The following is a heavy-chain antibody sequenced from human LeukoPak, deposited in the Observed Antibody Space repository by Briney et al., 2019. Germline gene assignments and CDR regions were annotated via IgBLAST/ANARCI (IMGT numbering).Heavy chain of an antibody. D-gene: IGHD3-9*01. CDR3: AKNRYYDILTGVFDY. V-gene: IGHV3-21*05. J-gene: IGHJ4*02. CDR2: ISSSSSYI. CDR1: GFTFSSYE. Sequence: PGGSLRLSCAASGFTFSSYEMNWVRQAPGKGLEWVSYISSSSSYIYYADSVKGRFTISRDNAKNSLYLQMNSLRAEDTALYYCAKNRYYDILTGVFDYWGQGTLVTVSS.